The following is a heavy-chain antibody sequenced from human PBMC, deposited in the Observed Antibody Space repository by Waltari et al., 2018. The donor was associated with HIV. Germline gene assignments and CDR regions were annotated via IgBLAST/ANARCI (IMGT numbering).Heavy chain of an antibody. D-gene: IGHD7-27*01. J-gene: IGHJ3*02. Sequence: QVQLQESGPGLAKPSETLSLTCTVSGGPVSRGRSIWSWIRQPPGKGLEWIGYIYNSGSTNYNPSLKSRVTISVDTSMHQFSLKLSSVTAADTAVYYCARRGTGGRAFDIWGQGTMVTVSS. CDR2: IYNSGST. CDR3: ARRGTGGRAFDI. CDR1: GGPVSRGRSI. V-gene: IGHV4-61*01.